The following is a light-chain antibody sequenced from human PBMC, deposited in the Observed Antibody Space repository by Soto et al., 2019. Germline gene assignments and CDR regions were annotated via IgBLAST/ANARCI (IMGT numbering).Light chain of an antibody. V-gene: IGKV3-20*01. CDR3: QQYGSSPWT. CDR2: GAS. CDR1: QSISDT. Sequence: EIVFTQSPCIVSLSPGERSTLSCRASQSISDTLAWYQQKPGQAPRLLIYGASSRATGIPDRFSGSGSGTDFTLTINRLEPEDFAMYFCQQYGSSPWTFGQGTKVDIK. J-gene: IGKJ1*01.